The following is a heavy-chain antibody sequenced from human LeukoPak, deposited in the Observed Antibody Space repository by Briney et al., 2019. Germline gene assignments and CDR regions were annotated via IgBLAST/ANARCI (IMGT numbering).Heavy chain of an antibody. J-gene: IGHJ4*02. Sequence: SETLSLTCTVSGDSINSLDLWSWVRQPPGKGLEWIGEMYLSGTTHSNPSVKSRVTISIDKSKNQFFLNLSSVTAADTAVYYCAGLVGRYSSGLYYYYFDYWGQGTLVTVPS. CDR2: MYLSGTT. CDR3: AGLVGRYSSGLYYYYFDY. V-gene: IGHV4-4*02. CDR1: GDSINSLDL. D-gene: IGHD3-22*01.